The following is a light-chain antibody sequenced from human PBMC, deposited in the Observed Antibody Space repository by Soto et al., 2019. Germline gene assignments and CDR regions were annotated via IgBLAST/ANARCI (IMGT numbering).Light chain of an antibody. CDR3: QHYNSYSEA. Sequence: DIHMSQSPSTLSGSVGDRVAITCRASQTISSWLAWYQQKTGKPPKLLIYKASTLKSGVPSRFSGSGSGTEFTLTISRLQPDDFETYCCQHYNSYSEAFGQGTKVDIK. CDR2: KAS. CDR1: QTISSW. J-gene: IGKJ1*01. V-gene: IGKV1-5*03.